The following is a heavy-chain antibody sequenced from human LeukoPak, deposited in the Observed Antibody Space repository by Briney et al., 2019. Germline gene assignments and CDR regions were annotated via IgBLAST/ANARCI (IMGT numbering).Heavy chain of an antibody. D-gene: IGHD3-10*01. CDR3: TRAAGSDY. CDR2: ISPSGRSE. Sequence: GGSLRLSCAASGFTSSSYWMSWVRQAPGKGLEWLSFISPSGRSESYADSVKGRFTIARDNAKKSMYLQMNSLRDEDTAIYYCTRAAGSDYWGQGTLVTVSS. J-gene: IGHJ4*02. CDR1: GFTSSSYW. V-gene: IGHV3-48*02.